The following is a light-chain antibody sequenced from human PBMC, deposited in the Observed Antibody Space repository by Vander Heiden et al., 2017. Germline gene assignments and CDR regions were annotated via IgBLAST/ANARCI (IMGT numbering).Light chain of an antibody. J-gene: IGKJ2*02. CDR3: MQALQTPRT. CDR1: QSLLHKNGNNY. CDR2: LGS. V-gene: IGKV2-28*01. Sequence: DIVMTQSPLSLPVTPGEPASISCRSSQSLLHKNGNNYLDWYLQKPGQPPQLLIYLGSNRASGVPDRFSGSGSGTDFTLKVSRVEAEDVGVYYCMQALQTPRTFGQGTKLEIK.